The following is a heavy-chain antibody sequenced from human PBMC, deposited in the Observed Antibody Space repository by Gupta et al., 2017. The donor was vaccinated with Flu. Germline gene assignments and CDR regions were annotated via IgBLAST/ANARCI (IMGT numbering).Heavy chain of an antibody. V-gene: IGHV3-23*01. D-gene: IGHD5-18*01. CDR1: GFTFSSYA. Sequence: EVQLLESGGGLVQPGGSLRLSCAASGFTFSSYAMSWVRQAPGKGLGWVSAISGSGGSTYYADAGKGRFTISRDNSKNTLYLQMNRMRAEDTAVYYCAKGVTLGAMVEFDYWGQGTLVTVSS. J-gene: IGHJ4*02. CDR3: AKGVTLGAMVEFDY. CDR2: ISGSGGST.